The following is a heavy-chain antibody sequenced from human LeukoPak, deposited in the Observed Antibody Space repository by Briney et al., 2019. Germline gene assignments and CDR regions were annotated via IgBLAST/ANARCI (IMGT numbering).Heavy chain of an antibody. V-gene: IGHV4-61*02. CDR2: IYTSGST. Sequence: PSQTLSLTCTVSGGSISSGSYYWSWIRQPAGKGLEWIGRIYTSGSTNYNPSLKSRVTMSVDTSKNQFSLKLSSVTAADTAVYYCARVGWGALAYRGQGTLVTVSS. J-gene: IGHJ4*02. CDR1: GGSISSGSYY. CDR3: ARVGWGALAY. D-gene: IGHD3-16*01.